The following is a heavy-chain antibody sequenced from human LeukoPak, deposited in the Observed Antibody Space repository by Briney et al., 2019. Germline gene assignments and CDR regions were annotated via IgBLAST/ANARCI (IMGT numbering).Heavy chain of an antibody. CDR3: ARLLPASRHYFDY. Sequence: GGSLRLSCAAYGLTVSSEYLAWVRQAPGKGLEWFSVIYGAGATYYADSVQGRFTISRDTYSNALYLQMNSLRVEDTAVYHCARLLPASRHYFDYWGQGTLVTVSS. V-gene: IGHV3-53*01. CDR1: GLTVSSEY. J-gene: IGHJ4*02. D-gene: IGHD2-15*01. CDR2: IYGAGAT.